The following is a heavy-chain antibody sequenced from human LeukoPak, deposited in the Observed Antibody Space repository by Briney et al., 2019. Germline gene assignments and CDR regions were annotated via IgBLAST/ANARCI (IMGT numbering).Heavy chain of an antibody. CDR3: ARVEGPAVFVYYLGF. Sequence: GGSLRLSCATSGFTFSHRGMVWARQAPGNGLDWVSYISPSGDTVYYADSVKGRFTVSRDNAKSSMFLQMESLRVEDTAKYYRARVEGPAVFVYYLGFWGQGTLATVSS. CDR2: ISPSGDTV. J-gene: IGHJ4*02. D-gene: IGHD2-2*01. CDR1: GFTFSHRG. V-gene: IGHV3-48*01.